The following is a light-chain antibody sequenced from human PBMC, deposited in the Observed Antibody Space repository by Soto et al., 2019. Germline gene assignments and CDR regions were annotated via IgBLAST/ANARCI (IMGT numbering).Light chain of an antibody. CDR1: QSVSNS. CDR2: DVS. CDR3: QQRTNWPLT. Sequence: EIVLTQSPATLSLSPGERATLSCWASQSVSNSLAWYQQRPGQSPRLLIYDVSTRATGIPARFGGSGSGTDFTLTITSLDPEDFPAYSCQQRTNWPLTFGGGTKVDI. V-gene: IGKV3-11*01. J-gene: IGKJ4*01.